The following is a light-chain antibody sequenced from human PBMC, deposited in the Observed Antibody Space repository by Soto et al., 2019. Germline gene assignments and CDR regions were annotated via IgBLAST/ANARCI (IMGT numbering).Light chain of an antibody. V-gene: IGKV1-5*03. CDR1: QSISSW. CDR2: KAS. Sequence: DIPMTQSPSTLSASVGDRVTITCRASQSISSWLAWYQQKPGKAPKLLIYKASSLESGVPSRFSGSGSGTELTLTISSLQPDDFATSYCQQYNSYPYTFGQGTKLEIK. CDR3: QQYNSYPYT. J-gene: IGKJ2*01.